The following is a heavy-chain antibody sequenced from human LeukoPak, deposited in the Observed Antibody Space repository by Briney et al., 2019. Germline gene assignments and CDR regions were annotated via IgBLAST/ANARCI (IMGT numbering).Heavy chain of an antibody. Sequence: SETLSLTCTVSGGSISSYYWSWIRQPAGKGLEWIGRIYTSGSTNYNPSRKSRVTMSVDTSKNQFSLKLSSVTAADTAVYYCLGYCSSTSCYVLAEDVWGQGTTVTVSS. D-gene: IGHD2-2*01. CDR3: LGYCSSTSCYVLAEDV. CDR2: IYTSGST. CDR1: GGSISSYY. J-gene: IGHJ6*02. V-gene: IGHV4-4*07.